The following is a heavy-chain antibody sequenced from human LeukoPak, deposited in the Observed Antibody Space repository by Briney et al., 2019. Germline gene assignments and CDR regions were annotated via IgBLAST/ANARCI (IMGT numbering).Heavy chain of an antibody. V-gene: IGHV3-21*04. CDR3: ARGVGSSSWHYYYYYGMDV. CDR2: ISSSSSYI. J-gene: IGHJ6*02. Sequence: GGSLRLSCAASGFTFSSYSMNWVRQAPGKGLEWVSSISSSSSYIYYADSVKGRFTISRDNSKNTLYPQMNSLRAEDTAVYYCARGVGSSSWHYYYYYGMDVWGQGTTVTVSS. D-gene: IGHD6-13*01. CDR1: GFTFSSYS.